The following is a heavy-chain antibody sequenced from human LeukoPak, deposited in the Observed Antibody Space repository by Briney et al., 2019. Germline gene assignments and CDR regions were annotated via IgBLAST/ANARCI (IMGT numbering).Heavy chain of an antibody. V-gene: IGHV4-38-2*02. CDR3: ARDPDFWSGYYNFDY. D-gene: IGHD3-3*01. J-gene: IGHJ4*02. CDR2: IFHSGNT. Sequence: PSETLSLTCAVSGFSISSGYYWGWIRQPPEKGLEWIGSIFHSGNTYYNPSLKSRVTISVDTSKNQFSLKLNSVTAADTAVYYCARDPDFWSGYYNFDYWGQGTLVTVSS. CDR1: GFSISSGYY.